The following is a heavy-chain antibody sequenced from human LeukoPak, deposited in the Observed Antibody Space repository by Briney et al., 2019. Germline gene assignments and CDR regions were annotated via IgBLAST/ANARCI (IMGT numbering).Heavy chain of an antibody. CDR2: IKEDGSEE. D-gene: IGHD3-10*01. J-gene: IGHJ4*02. CDR1: GFTFSSYW. Sequence: GGSLRLSCAASGFTFSSYWMTWVRQAPGKGLECVANIKEDGSEEYYVDSVKGRFSISRDNAKNSLHLQMNSLRAEDTAVYYCAKSLNLWFGERSFRGEFDYWGQGTLVTVSS. CDR3: AKSLNLWFGERSFRGEFDY. V-gene: IGHV3-7*03.